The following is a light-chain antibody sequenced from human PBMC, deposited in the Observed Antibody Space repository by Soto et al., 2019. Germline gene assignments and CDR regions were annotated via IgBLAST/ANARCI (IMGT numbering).Light chain of an antibody. J-gene: IGKJ4*01. CDR1: QSVSSSY. CDR3: QQYGSSPFLT. V-gene: IGKV3-20*01. Sequence: EIVLTQSPGTLSLSPGERATLSCRASQSVSSSYLAWYQQKPGQAPRLLIYGASSRATGIPDRFSGSGSGTDFTLTISRLEPEDGAVYYCQQYGSSPFLTFGGGTKVEIK. CDR2: GAS.